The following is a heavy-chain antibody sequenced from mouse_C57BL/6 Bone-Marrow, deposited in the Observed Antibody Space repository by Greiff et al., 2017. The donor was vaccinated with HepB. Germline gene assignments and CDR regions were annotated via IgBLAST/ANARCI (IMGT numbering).Heavy chain of an antibody. V-gene: IGHV14-3*01. CDR2: IDPANGNT. J-gene: IGHJ3*01. CDR1: GFNINNTY. CDR3: AREGAQATFAY. Sequence: VQLKQSVAELVRPGASVKLSCTASGFNINNTYMHWVKQRPEQGLEWIGRIDPANGNTKYAPKFQGKATITADTSSNTAYLQLSSLTSEDTAIYFCAREGAQATFAYWGQGTLVTVSA. D-gene: IGHD3-2*02.